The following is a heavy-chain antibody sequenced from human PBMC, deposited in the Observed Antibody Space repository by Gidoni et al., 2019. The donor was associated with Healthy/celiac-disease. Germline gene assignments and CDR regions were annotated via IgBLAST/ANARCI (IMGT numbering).Heavy chain of an antibody. CDR1: GFTFRSYG. Sequence: QVQLVESGGGVVQPGRSLRLSCAASGFTFRSYGMHWVRQAPGKGLEWVAVIWYDGSNKYYADSVKGRFTISRDNSKNTLYLQMNSLRAEDTAVYYCARGPFLGLAVAVDFDYWGQGTLVTVSS. D-gene: IGHD6-19*01. CDR3: ARGPFLGLAVAVDFDY. V-gene: IGHV3-33*01. J-gene: IGHJ4*02. CDR2: IWYDGSNK.